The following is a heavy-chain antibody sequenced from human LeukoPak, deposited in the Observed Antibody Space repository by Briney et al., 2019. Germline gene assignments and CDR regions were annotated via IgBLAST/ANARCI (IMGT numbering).Heavy chain of an antibody. Sequence: PSETLSLTCTVSGGSISSYYWSWIRQPAGKGLEWIGRIYASGSTNYNPSLKSRVTISVDTSKNQFSLKLSSVTAADTAVYYCARTVVLMGQIGAFDIWGQGTMVAVSS. V-gene: IGHV4-4*07. CDR3: ARTVVLMGQIGAFDI. CDR2: IYASGST. D-gene: IGHD2-8*01. J-gene: IGHJ3*02. CDR1: GGSISSYY.